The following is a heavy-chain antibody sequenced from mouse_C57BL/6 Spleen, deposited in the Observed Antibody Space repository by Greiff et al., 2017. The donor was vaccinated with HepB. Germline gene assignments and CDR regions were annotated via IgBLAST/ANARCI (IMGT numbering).Heavy chain of an antibody. Sequence: VQLQESGAELVMPGASVKLSCKASGYTFTSYWMHWVKQRPGQGLEWIGEIDPSDSYTNYNQKFKGKSTLTVDKSSSTAYMQLSSLTSEDSAVYYCAGGSSLHWYFDVWGTGTTVTVSS. J-gene: IGHJ1*03. V-gene: IGHV1-69*01. D-gene: IGHD1-1*01. CDR1: GYTFTSYW. CDR2: IDPSDSYT. CDR3: AGGSSLHWYFDV.